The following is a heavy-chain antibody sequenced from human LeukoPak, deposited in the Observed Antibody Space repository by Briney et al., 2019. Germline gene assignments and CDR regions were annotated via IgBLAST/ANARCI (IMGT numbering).Heavy chain of an antibody. J-gene: IGHJ4*02. CDR2: ISSSSSTI. CDR1: GFTFSSYS. V-gene: IGHV3-48*01. Sequence: GGSLRLSCAASGFTFSSYSMNWVRQAPGKGLEWVSYISSSSSTIYYADSVKGRFTISRDNAKNSLYLQMNSLRAEDTAVYYCAREPGGDTAMVTEAWFDYWGQGTLVTVSS. D-gene: IGHD5-18*01. CDR3: AREPGGDTAMVTEAWFDY.